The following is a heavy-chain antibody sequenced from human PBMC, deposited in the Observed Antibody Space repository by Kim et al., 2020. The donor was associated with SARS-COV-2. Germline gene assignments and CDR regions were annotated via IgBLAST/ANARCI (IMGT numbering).Heavy chain of an antibody. D-gene: IGHD3-16*02. CDR3: ARDRYKSGLDY. J-gene: IGHJ4*02. CDR1: GSTFTTYG. V-gene: IGHV1-18*01. CDR2: ISTYNGAT. Sequence: ASVKVSCKYFGSTFTTYGVSWVRRAPGQGLEWMGWISTYNGATNYAQTFQDRVTMAADASTNTVYMELRSLRSDDTAIYYCARDRYKSGLDYWGQGTLV.